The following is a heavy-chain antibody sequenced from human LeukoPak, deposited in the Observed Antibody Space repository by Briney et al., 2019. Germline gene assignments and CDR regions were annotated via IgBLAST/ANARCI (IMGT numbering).Heavy chain of an antibody. Sequence: SETLSLTCTVSGGSISSGGYYWSWIRQPPGKGLEWIGYIYYSGSTYYNPSLKSRVTISVDTSKNQFSLKLSSVTAADTAVYYCARDLNYGDYVGWFDPWGQGTLVTVSS. D-gene: IGHD4-17*01. CDR1: GGSISSGGYY. J-gene: IGHJ5*02. CDR3: ARDLNYGDYVGWFDP. CDR2: IYYSGST. V-gene: IGHV4-30-4*01.